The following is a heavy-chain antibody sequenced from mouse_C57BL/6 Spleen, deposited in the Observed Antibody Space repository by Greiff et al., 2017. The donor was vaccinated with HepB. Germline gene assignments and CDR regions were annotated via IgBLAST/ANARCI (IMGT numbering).Heavy chain of an antibody. D-gene: IGHD2-1*01. CDR1: GYTFTSYW. CDR2: INPSNGGT. Sequence: VQLQQPGTELVKPGASVKLSCKASGYTFTSYWMHWVKQRPGQGLEWIGNINPSNGGTNYNEKLKSKATLTVDKSSSTAYIQLSSLTSEDAAVYYCASGMDCGNPISAIDYWGQGTSVTVSS. V-gene: IGHV1-53*01. CDR3: ASGMDCGNPISAIDY. J-gene: IGHJ4*01.